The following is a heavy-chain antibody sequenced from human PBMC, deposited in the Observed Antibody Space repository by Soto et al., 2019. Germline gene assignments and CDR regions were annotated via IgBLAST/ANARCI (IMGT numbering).Heavy chain of an antibody. CDR3: SSYGFLSGHYLPDA. D-gene: IGHD3-3*01. Sequence: GGSLRLSCEASGLTFRRDWMHCCRQVPGKGLVWVSSIISDGTSSHYEDSVKGRFTISRDNSKNTVYLQMNCLRAEDTAIYYCSSYGFLSGHYLPDAWGQGTMVTVSS. CDR2: IISDGTSS. CDR1: GLTFRRDW. J-gene: IGHJ6*02. V-gene: IGHV3-74*01.